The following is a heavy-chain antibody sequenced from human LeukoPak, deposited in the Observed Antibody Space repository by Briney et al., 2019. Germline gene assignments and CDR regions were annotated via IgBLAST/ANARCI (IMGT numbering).Heavy chain of an antibody. V-gene: IGHV3-23*01. CDR3: AKDGSCSSTSCYYGY. J-gene: IGHJ4*02. D-gene: IGHD2-2*01. CDR2: ISGSGGST. CDR1: GFTFSSYA. Sequence: RGGSLRLSCAASGFTFSSYAMSWVRQAPGKGLEWVSAISGSGGSTYYADSVKGRFTISRDNSKNTLYLQMNSLRAEDTAVYYCAKDGSCSSTSCYYGYWGQGTLVTVSS.